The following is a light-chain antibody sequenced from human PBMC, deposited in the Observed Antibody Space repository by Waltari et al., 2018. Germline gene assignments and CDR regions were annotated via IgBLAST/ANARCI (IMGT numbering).Light chain of an antibody. V-gene: IGKV3-11*01. CDR2: DAA. Sequence: EIVLTQSPATLSLSPGERATLSCRASQSVRTYLAWYQQKPGQAPRLPSYDAATRATAIPARFSGSGSGTDFTLTISSLEPEDFAVYYCQLRSKWLRTFGQGTKVEV. CDR3: QLRSKWLRT. J-gene: IGKJ1*01. CDR1: QSVRTY.